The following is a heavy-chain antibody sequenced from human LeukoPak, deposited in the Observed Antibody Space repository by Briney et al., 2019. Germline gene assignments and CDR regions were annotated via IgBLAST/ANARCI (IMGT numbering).Heavy chain of an antibody. D-gene: IGHD1-7*01. Sequence: GGSLRLSCAAPGFTFSSYSMNWVRQAPGKGLEWVSYISSSSSTIYYADSVKGRFTISRDNAKNSLYLQMNSLRAEDTAVYYCARRHWNYEGYYFDYWGQGTLVTVSS. CDR2: ISSSSSTI. CDR1: GFTFSSYS. V-gene: IGHV3-48*01. CDR3: ARRHWNYEGYYFDY. J-gene: IGHJ4*02.